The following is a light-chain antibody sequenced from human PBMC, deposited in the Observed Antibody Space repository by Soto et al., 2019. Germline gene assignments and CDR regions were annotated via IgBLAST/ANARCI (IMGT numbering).Light chain of an antibody. CDR1: PSLSNNY. CDR2: GAS. J-gene: IGKJ1*01. Sequence: EIVVTQSPATLSLSPGERARLSCRASPSLSNNYLAWYQTKPGQSPRLLIDGASSRATGIPDRFSGSGSGTDFTLTISRLEPEDFAVYYCQQYGSSQTFGQGTKVDIK. V-gene: IGKV3-20*01. CDR3: QQYGSSQT.